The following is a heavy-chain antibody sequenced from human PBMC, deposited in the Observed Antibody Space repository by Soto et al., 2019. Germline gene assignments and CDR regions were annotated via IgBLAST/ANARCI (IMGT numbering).Heavy chain of an antibody. CDR3: ARALIELHLGELSLVLVAGAFDI. CDR1: GYTFTSYG. D-gene: IGHD3-16*02. V-gene: IGHV1-18*01. CDR2: ISAYNGNT. J-gene: IGHJ3*02. Sequence: ASVKVSCKASGYTFTSYGISWVRQAPGQGLEWMGWISAYNGNTNYAQKLQGRVTMTTDTSTSTAYMELGSLGSDDTAVYYCARALIELHLGELSLVLVAGAFDIWGQGTMVTVSS.